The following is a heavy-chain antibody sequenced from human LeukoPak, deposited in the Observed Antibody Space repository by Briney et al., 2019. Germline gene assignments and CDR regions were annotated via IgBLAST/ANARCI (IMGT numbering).Heavy chain of an antibody. CDR2: IYSGGST. J-gene: IGHJ3*02. Sequence: GGSLRLSCAASGFTVSSNYMSWVRQAPGKGLEWVSVIYSGGSTYYADSVKGRFTISRDNSKNTLYLQMNSLSAEDTAVYYCARDPSSSPDHGDYNAFDIWGQGTMVSVSS. CDR1: GFTVSSNY. V-gene: IGHV3-66*01. D-gene: IGHD4-17*01. CDR3: ARDPSSSPDHGDYNAFDI.